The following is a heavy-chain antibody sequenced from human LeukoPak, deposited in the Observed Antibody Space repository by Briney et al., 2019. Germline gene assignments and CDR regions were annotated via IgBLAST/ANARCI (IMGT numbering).Heavy chain of an antibody. D-gene: IGHD1/OR15-1a*01. J-gene: IGHJ4*02. CDR3: AREGITGTMYYFDY. CDR2: ISYDGSNK. Sequence: PGGSLRLSCAASGFTFSSYAMHWVRQAPGKGLEWVAVISYDGSNKYYADSVKGRSTISRDNSKNTLYLQMNSLRAEDTAVYYCAREGITGTMYYFDYWGQGTLVTVSS. V-gene: IGHV3-30*04. CDR1: GFTFSSYA.